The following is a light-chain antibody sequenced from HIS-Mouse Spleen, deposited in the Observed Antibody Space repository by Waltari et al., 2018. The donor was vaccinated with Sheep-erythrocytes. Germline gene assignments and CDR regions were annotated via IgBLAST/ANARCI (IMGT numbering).Light chain of an antibody. J-gene: IGLJ3*02. Sequence: QSALTQPASVSGSPGQSITISCTGTSSDVGSYNLVSWYQQHPGKAPKLLIYYDDLLPSGVSDRFSGSKSGTSASLAISGLQSEDEADYYCAAWDDSLNGPVFGGGTKLTVL. CDR3: AAWDDSLNGPV. V-gene: IGLV1-36*01. CDR2: YDD. CDR1: SSDVGSYNL.